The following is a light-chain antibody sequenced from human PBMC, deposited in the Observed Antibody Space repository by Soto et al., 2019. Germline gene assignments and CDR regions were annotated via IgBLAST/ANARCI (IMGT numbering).Light chain of an antibody. CDR1: QGITSY. J-gene: IGKJ4*01. CDR3: QQLNSYPLT. CDR2: AAS. Sequence: IQLTQSPSSLSASVGDRVTITCRASQGITSYLAWYQQKPGKAPKLLIYAASTLQGGVPSRFSGSGSGTDFTLTISSLQPDDFATYDCQQLNSYPLTFGGGTKVEIK. V-gene: IGKV1-9*01.